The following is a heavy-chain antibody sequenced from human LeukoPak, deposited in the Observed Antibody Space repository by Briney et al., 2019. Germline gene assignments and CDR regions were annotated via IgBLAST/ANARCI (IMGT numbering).Heavy chain of an antibody. D-gene: IGHD6-13*01. CDR3: TRARGSSSYFDY. Sequence: GGSLRLSCAASGFTFSSYAMSWVRQAPGKGLEWVSAISGSGGSTYYADSVKGRFTISRDNSKNTLYLQMNSLKTEDTAVYYCTRARGSSSYFDYWGQGTLVTVSS. CDR2: ISGSGGST. CDR1: GFTFSSYA. V-gene: IGHV3-23*01. J-gene: IGHJ4*02.